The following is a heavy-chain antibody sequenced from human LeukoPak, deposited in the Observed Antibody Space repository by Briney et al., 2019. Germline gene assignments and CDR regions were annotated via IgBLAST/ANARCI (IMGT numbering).Heavy chain of an antibody. CDR3: ARIYGSGSYYTAYYYYMDV. CDR2: INHSGST. D-gene: IGHD3-10*01. V-gene: IGHV4-39*07. J-gene: IGHJ6*03. Sequence: NPSETLSLTCTVSGGSVSGGSISSSSYYWGWIRQPPGKGLEWIEEINHSGSTNYNPSLKSRVTISVGTSKNQFSLKLSSVTAADTAVYYCARIYGSGSYYTAYYYYMDVWGKGTTVTVSS. CDR1: GGSISSSSYY.